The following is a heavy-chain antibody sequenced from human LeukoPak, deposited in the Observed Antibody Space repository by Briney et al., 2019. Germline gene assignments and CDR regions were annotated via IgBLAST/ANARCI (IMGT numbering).Heavy chain of an antibody. V-gene: IGHV3-23*01. CDR3: TTVH. CDR2: ISSSGDYT. CDR1: GFTFTTYA. J-gene: IGHJ4*02. Sequence: GGSLRLSCAASGFTFTTYAMIWVRQAPAKGLEWVSGISSSGDYTYYADSVKGRFTISRDNSKNTLYLQMNSLKTEDTAVYYCTTVHWGQGTLVTVSS.